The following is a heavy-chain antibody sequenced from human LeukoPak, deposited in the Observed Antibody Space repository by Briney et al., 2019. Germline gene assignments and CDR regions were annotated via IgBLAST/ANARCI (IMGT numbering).Heavy chain of an antibody. CDR1: GGSISSYY. V-gene: IGHV4-59*01. CDR2: IYYSGST. J-gene: IGHJ3*02. D-gene: IGHD3-22*01. CDR3: ARRTYYYDSSGYSLSDAFDI. Sequence: SETLSLTCTVSGGSISSYYWSWIRQPPGKGLEWIGYIYYSGSTNYNPSLKSRVTISVDTSKNQFSLKLSSVTAADTAVYYCARRTYYYDSSGYSLSDAFDIWGQGTMVTVSS.